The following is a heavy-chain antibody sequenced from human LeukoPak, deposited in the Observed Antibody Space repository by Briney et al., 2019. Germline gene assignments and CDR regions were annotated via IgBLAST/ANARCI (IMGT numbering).Heavy chain of an antibody. D-gene: IGHD1-7*01. V-gene: IGHV3-23*01. CDR2: ISGSGGST. J-gene: IGHJ4*02. CDR3: TKTYGGAALGGTPPWNYYFDY. CDR1: GFTFSSYA. Sequence: QPGGSLRLSCAASGFTFSSYAMSWVRQAPGEGLEWVSAISGSGGSTYYADSVEGRFTISRDNSKNTLYLQMNSLRAEDTAVYYCTKTYGGAALGGTPPWNYYFDYWGQGTLVTVSS.